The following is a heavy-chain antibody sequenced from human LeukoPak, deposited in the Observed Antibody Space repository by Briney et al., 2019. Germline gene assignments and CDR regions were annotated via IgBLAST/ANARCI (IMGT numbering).Heavy chain of an antibody. CDR1: GGSLRSRSYH. V-gene: IGHV4-39*07. J-gene: IGHJ6*03. CDR3: ARTLSYDFSPNYYMDV. CDR2: IYYTGST. Sequence: KPSETLSLTCTVSGGSLRSRSYHWGWVRQPPGEGLVWIGNIYYTGSTYYNPSLKSRVTISVDRSKKQFSLKLSSVTAADTAVYYCARTLSYDFSPNYYMDVWGKGTTVTVSS. D-gene: IGHD3-3*01.